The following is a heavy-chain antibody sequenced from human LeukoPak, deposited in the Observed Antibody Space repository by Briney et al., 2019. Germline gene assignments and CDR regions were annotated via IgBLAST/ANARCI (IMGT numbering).Heavy chain of an antibody. Sequence: SETLSLTCTISGGPISSNDYYWGWLRQPPGKGLERIGNFYNRGNTNYSPSLKSRVTISIDTSKNHLSLKLSSVTAADTAVYFCARLRSGSYYFDSWGQGTLVTVSS. CDR3: ARLRSGSYYFDS. J-gene: IGHJ4*02. D-gene: IGHD6-6*01. CDR2: FYNRGNT. V-gene: IGHV4-39*02. CDR1: GGPISSNDYY.